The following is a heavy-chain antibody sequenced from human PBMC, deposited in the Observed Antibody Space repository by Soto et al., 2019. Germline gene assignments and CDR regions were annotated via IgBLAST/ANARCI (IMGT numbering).Heavy chain of an antibody. CDR1: SFTFSDYG. J-gene: IGHJ4*02. D-gene: IGHD6-6*01. V-gene: IGHV3-48*02. CDR2: ISRTSTTL. Sequence: HPGWSLRLSCASSSFTFSDYGMNWVRQAPGKGLEWLSYISRTSTTLYYAGSVKGRFTISRDNAKTSLYLQMNSLRDEDTGVYYCARDRRKRNFFDSWGQGTLVTVSS. CDR3: ARDRRKRNFFDS.